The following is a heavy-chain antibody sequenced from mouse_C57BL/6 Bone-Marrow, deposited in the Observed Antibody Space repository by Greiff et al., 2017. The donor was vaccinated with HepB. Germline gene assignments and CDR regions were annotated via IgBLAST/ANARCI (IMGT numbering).Heavy chain of an antibody. V-gene: IGHV1-82*01. Sequence: VQLQQSGPELVKPGASVKISCKASGYAFSSSWMNWVKQRPGKGLEWIGRIYPGDGDTNYNGKFKGKATLTADKSSSTAYMQLSSLTSEDSAVYFCARQALTGFDYWGQGTTLTVSS. CDR1: GYAFSSSW. CDR2: IYPGDGDT. CDR3: ARQALTGFDY. D-gene: IGHD4-1*01. J-gene: IGHJ2*01.